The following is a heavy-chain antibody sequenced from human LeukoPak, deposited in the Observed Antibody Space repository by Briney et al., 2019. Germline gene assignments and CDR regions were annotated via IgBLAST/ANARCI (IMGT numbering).Heavy chain of an antibody. Sequence: GGSLRLSCAASGFSFSSYSMNWVRQAPGKGLEWVSSISSSSSHIYYADSVKGRFIISRDNAKNALYLQMNSLRAEDTAVYYCAKDRGYDSSGYGFDYWGQGTLVTVSS. V-gene: IGHV3-21*04. CDR3: AKDRGYDSSGYGFDY. D-gene: IGHD3-22*01. J-gene: IGHJ4*02. CDR2: ISSSSSHI. CDR1: GFSFSSYS.